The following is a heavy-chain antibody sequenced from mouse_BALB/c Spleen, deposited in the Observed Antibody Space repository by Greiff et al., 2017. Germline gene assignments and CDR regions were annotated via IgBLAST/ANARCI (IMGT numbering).Heavy chain of an antibody. V-gene: IGHV1-69*02. J-gene: IGHJ4*01. CDR2: IYPSDSYT. CDR3: TRGVLRDAMEY. D-gene: IGHD1-1*01. CDR1: GYTFTSYW. Sequence: VQLQQPGAELVRPGASVKLSCKASGYTFTSYWINWVKQRPGQGLEWIGNIYPSDSYTNYNQKFKDKATLTVDKSSSTAYMQLSSPTSEDSAVYYCTRGVLRDAMEYWGEGNSVTVSP.